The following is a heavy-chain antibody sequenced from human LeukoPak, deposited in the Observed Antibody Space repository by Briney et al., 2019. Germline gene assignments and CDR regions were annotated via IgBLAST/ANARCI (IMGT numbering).Heavy chain of an antibody. V-gene: IGHV3-21*01. CDR1: GFTFSSYS. CDR3: ARGVKLLPPLDY. D-gene: IGHD2-15*01. J-gene: IGHJ4*02. CDR2: ISSSSYI. Sequence: PGGSLRLSCAASGFTFSSYSMNWVRQAPGKGLEWVSSISSSSYIYYADSVKGRFTISRDNAKNSLYLQMNSLRAEDTAVYYCARGVKLLPPLDYWGQGTLVTVSS.